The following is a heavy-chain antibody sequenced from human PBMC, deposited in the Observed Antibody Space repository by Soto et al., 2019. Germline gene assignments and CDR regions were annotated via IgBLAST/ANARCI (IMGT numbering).Heavy chain of an antibody. V-gene: IGHV3-48*03. D-gene: IGHD3-3*01. CDR1: GFSFSNYE. Sequence: EVRLVESGGGLVQPGGSLRRFCKASGFSFSNYEMNWVRQAPGKGLEWLSYISSSGGATFYADSVKGRFIISRDKARNSLFLQMHRLRAEDTAVYYCATTTRFLESFADPGWGQGTLVTVSS. J-gene: IGHJ4*02. CDR3: ATTTRFLESFADPG. CDR2: ISSSGGAT.